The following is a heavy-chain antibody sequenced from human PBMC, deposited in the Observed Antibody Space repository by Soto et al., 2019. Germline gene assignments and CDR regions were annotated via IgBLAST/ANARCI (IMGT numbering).Heavy chain of an antibody. Sequence: EVQLVESGGGLVQPGRSLRLSCAASGFTFDDYAMHWVRQAPGKGLEWVSGISWNSGSIGYADSVKGRFTIPRDNAKNSLYLEMNSLGAEDTALYYCAKDSGSLGTLDYWGQGTLVTVSS. J-gene: IGHJ4*02. D-gene: IGHD1-26*01. CDR2: ISWNSGSI. CDR1: GFTFDDYA. V-gene: IGHV3-9*01. CDR3: AKDSGSLGTLDY.